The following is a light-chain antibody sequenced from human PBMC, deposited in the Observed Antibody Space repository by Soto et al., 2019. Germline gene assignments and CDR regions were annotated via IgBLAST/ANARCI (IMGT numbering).Light chain of an antibody. J-gene: IGLJ1*01. Sequence: QSALTQPASVSGSPGQSITISCTGTSSDVGGYNYVSWYQQHPGKAPKLMICDVSNRPSGVSNRFSGSKSGNTASLTISGLQAEDEADYYCSSYTSSSTLYVVGTGTKLTVL. V-gene: IGLV2-14*01. CDR1: SSDVGGYNY. CDR3: SSYTSSSTLYV. CDR2: DVS.